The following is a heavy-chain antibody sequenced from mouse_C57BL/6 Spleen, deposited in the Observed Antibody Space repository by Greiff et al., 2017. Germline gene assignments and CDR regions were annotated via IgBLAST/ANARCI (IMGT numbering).Heavy chain of an antibody. CDR1: GYSFTDYN. V-gene: IGHV1-39*01. CDR2: INPNYGTT. CDR3: ARSPTVVANGYAMDY. Sequence: EVKLQESGPELVKPGASVKISCKASGYSFTDYNMNWVKQSNGKSLEWIGVINPNYGTTSYNQKFKGKATLTVDQSSSTAYMQLNSLTSEDSAVYYCARSPTVVANGYAMDYWGQGTSVTVSS. J-gene: IGHJ4*01. D-gene: IGHD1-1*01.